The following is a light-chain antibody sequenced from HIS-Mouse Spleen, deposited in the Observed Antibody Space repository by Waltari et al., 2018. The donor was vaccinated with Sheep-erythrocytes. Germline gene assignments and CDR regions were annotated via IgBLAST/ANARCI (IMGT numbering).Light chain of an antibody. V-gene: IGLV2-11*01. CDR3: CSYAGSYNHV. Sequence: QSALTQPRSVSGSPGQSVTIPCTGTSSDVGGYTYVPWYQQHPGKAPKLMIYDVSKRPSGVPVRFSGSKSGNTASLTISGLQAEDEADYYCCSYAGSYNHVFATGTKVTVL. J-gene: IGLJ1*01. CDR2: DVS. CDR1: SSDVGGYTY.